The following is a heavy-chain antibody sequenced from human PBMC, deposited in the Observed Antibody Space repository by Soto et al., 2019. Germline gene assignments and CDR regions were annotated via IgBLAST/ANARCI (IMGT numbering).Heavy chain of an antibody. CDR2: INHSGST. Sequence: QVQLQQWGAGLLKPSETLSLTCAVYGGSFSGYYWSWIRQPPGKGLEWIGEINHSGSTNYNPSLKRRVTISVDTSKNQFSLKLSSVTAADTAVYYCARDVANDYWGQGTLVTVSS. CDR3: ARDVANDY. CDR1: GGSFSGYY. J-gene: IGHJ4*02. V-gene: IGHV4-34*01. D-gene: IGHD5-12*01.